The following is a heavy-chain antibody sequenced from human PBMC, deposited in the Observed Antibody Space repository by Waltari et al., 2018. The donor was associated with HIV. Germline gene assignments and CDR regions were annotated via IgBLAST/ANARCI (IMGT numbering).Heavy chain of an antibody. D-gene: IGHD6-19*01. CDR3: VRHAAEFRPDFGWILAGVFEP. V-gene: IGHV4-39*01. CDR1: GGSIASSDSF. J-gene: IGHJ1*01. CDR2: ALYTRLP. Sequence: QVQLQESGPGFVKPSETLSLICNVSGGSIASSDSFWGWIRQSPELNLEGVGSALYTRLPYLFPGHFFAKSSLKRRVALSVDTSKNQVSLRLTSVTAADTGLYYCVRHAAEFRPDFGWILAGVFEPWGLGTQVIVS.